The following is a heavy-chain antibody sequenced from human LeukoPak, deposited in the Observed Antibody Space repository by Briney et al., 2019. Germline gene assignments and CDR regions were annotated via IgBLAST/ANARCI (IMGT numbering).Heavy chain of an antibody. V-gene: IGHV4-34*01. CDR2: INHSGST. CDR3: ARDIGVYYGSGSYYKWSHFVY. CDR1: GGSFSGYY. D-gene: IGHD3-10*01. J-gene: IGHJ4*02. Sequence: SETLSLTCAVYGGSFSGYYWSWIRQPPGKGLEWIGEINHSGSTNYNPSLKSRVTISVDTSKNQFSLKLSSVTAADTAVYYCARDIGVYYGSGSYYKWSHFVYWGQGTLVTVSS.